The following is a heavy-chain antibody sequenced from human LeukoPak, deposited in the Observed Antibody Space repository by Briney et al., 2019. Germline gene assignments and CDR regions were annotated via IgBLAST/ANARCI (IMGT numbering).Heavy chain of an antibody. V-gene: IGHV4-34*01. CDR3: ARALRLWGGNSGIAFDI. CDR2: INHSGST. CDR1: GGSYSGYF. Sequence: SETLSLTCAVYGGSYSGYFWSWIRQPPGKGLEWIGEINHSGSTNYNPSLKSRVTISVDTSKNQFSLKLNSVTAADTGVFYCARALRLWGGNSGIAFDIWGQGTMVTVSS. J-gene: IGHJ3*02. D-gene: IGHD4-23*01.